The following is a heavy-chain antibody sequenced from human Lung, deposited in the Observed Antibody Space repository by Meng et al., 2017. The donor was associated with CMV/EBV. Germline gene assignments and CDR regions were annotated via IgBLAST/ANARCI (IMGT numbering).Heavy chain of an antibody. CDR1: GGSISSGGYY. Sequence: SETXSLTCTVSGGSISSGGYYWSWIRQHPGKGLEWIGYIYYSGSTYYNPSLKSRVTISVDTSKNQFSLKLSSVTAADTAVYYCARDLTDIVVVPAAIGGGGNWYFDLXGRGXLVTVSS. CDR2: IYYSGST. V-gene: IGHV4-31*03. J-gene: IGHJ2*01. D-gene: IGHD2-2*01. CDR3: ARDLTDIVVVPAAIGGGGNWYFDL.